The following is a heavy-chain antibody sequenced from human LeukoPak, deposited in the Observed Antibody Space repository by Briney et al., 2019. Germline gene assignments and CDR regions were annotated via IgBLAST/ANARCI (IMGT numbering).Heavy chain of an antibody. CDR2: ISYDGSNK. V-gene: IGHV3-30*04. CDR1: GFTFSSYA. CDR3: ARAQQLVPRTYYYYGMDV. Sequence: GRSLRLSCAASGFTFSSYAMHWVRQAPGKGLEWVAVISYDGSNKYYADSVKGRFTISRDNSKNTLYLQMNSLRAEDTAVYYCARAQQLVPRTYYYYGMDVWGKGTTVTVSS. D-gene: IGHD6-13*01. J-gene: IGHJ6*04.